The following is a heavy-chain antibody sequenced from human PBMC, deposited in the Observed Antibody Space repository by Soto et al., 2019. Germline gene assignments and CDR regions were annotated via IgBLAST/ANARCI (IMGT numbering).Heavy chain of an antibody. J-gene: IGHJ4*02. CDR2: IYYSGST. CDR1: GGSISSYY. D-gene: IGHD6-13*01. Sequence: SETHSLTCTVSGGSISSYYWSWIRQPPGKGLEWIGYIYYSGSTNYNPSLKSRVTISVDTSKNQFSLKLSSVTAADTAVYYCARSGYSSSWYSIYFDYWGQGTLVTVSS. CDR3: ARSGYSSSWYSIYFDY. V-gene: IGHV4-59*01.